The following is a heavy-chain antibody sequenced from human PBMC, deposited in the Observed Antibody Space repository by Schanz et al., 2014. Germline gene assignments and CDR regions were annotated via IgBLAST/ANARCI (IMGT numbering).Heavy chain of an antibody. CDR2: IYSGIGA. J-gene: IGHJ4*02. V-gene: IGHV3-66*01. Sequence: EGQLAESGGGLVQPGGSLRLSCAVSGFTVSSNHMSWVRQAPGKGLEWVSVIYSGIGAYYADSVKDRFTVSRDSGQNSLYLQMNSLRAGDTAGYYCARGTDWNLHYWGQGTLVTVSS. D-gene: IGHD1-1*01. CDR1: GFTVSSNH. CDR3: ARGTDWNLHY.